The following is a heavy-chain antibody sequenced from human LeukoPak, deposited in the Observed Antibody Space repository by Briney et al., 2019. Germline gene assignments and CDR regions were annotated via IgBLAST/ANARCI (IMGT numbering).Heavy chain of an antibody. V-gene: IGHV4-39*01. CDR2: IYYSGST. D-gene: IGHD5-24*01. CDR1: GGSISSSSYY. J-gene: IGHJ4*02. Sequence: SETLSLTCTVSGGSISSSSYYWGWIRQPPGKGLEWIGSIYYSGSTYYNPSLKSRVTISVDTSKNQFSLKLSSVTAADTAVYYCASIPFSRVATITGFDYWGQGTLVTVSS. CDR3: ASIPFSRVATITGFDY.